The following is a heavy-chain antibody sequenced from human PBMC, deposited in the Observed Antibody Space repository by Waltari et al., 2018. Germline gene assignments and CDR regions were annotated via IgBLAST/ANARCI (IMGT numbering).Heavy chain of an antibody. J-gene: IGHJ2*01. Sequence: QLQLQESGPGLVKPSETLYLTCTASGGSISSSSSYWGWTRQPPGKGLEWIGSIYYSGSTYYNPSLKSRVTISVDTSKNQFSLKLSSVTAADTAVYYCARHPAMTIMLWYFDLWGRGTLVTVSS. D-gene: IGHD2-8*01. V-gene: IGHV4-39*01. CDR3: ARHPAMTIMLWYFDL. CDR1: GGSISSSSSY. CDR2: IYYSGST.